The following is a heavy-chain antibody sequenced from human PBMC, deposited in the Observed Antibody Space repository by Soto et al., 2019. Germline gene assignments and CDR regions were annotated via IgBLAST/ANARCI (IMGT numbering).Heavy chain of an antibody. D-gene: IGHD6-13*01. CDR3: AREWSAAGHFYGMDV. CDR2: MNTNSDDT. Sequence: TFTSYDINWVRQAPGQGLEWVGWMNTNSDDTRSAQKFRGRLTLTRDKSMRAVYMKLSNLRPDDSAVYYCAREWSAAGHFYGMDVWGQGTTVTVSS. J-gene: IGHJ6*02. V-gene: IGHV1-8*01. CDR1: TFTSYD.